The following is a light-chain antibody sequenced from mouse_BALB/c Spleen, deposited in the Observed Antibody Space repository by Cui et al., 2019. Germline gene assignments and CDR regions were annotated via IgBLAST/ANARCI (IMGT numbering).Light chain of an antibody. Sequence: IVLTQYPAIMSASPGEKLTMTCSASSSVRYMHWYQQKTGTSPKRWIYDTSKLASGVPARFSGSGSGTSYSLTISSMEAEDAATYYCQQWNSNPPTFGGGSKLEI. CDR3: QQWNSNPPT. V-gene: IGKV4-59*01. CDR1: SSVRY. CDR2: DTS. J-gene: IGKJ2*01.